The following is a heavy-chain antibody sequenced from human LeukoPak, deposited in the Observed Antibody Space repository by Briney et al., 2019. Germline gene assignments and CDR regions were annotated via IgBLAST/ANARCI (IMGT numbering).Heavy chain of an antibody. V-gene: IGHV4-4*07. D-gene: IGHD2-8*01. CDR1: GGSITGYF. J-gene: IGHJ4*02. CDR3: ARGSYCTNGLCSEAMAVHSYYFDY. CDR2: ISSSGST. Sequence: PSETLSLTCTVSGGSITGYFWSWIRQPAGKGLEFIGRISSSGSTNYNPSLKSRVTMSVDTSKNQFSLKLSSVTAADTAVYYCARGSYCTNGLCSEAMAVHSYYFDYWGQGTLVTVSS.